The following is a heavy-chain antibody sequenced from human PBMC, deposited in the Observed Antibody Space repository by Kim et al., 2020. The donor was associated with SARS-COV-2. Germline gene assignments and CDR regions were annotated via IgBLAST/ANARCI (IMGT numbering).Heavy chain of an antibody. V-gene: IGHV3-53*01. CDR1: GLIVTSNP. CDR2: IYNVGKT. J-gene: IGHJ3*02. CDR3: VRGRDYGFEI. Sequence: GGSLRLSCAASGLIVTSNPFDWVRQAPGRGLKWVSFIYNVGKTNYAYSVKGRFTISRDSSKNTVDLPMDNLRVDDTAVYYCVRGRDYGFEIWGQGTMVTVSS.